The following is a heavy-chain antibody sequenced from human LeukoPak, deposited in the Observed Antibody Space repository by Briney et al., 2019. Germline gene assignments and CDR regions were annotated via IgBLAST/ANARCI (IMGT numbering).Heavy chain of an antibody. Sequence: GGSLRLSCAASGFTFRSYTMNWVRQTPAKGLEWVSSIRSSGTDLYYADSVKGRFTISRDNSKNTLYLQINTLRAEDTAVYYCANRPLDYWGQGTLVTVSS. V-gene: IGHV3-21*04. CDR3: ANRPLDY. CDR2: IRSSGTDL. CDR1: GFTFRSYT. J-gene: IGHJ4*02.